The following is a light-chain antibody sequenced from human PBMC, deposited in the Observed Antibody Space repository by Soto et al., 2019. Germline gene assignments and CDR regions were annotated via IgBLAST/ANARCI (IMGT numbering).Light chain of an antibody. V-gene: IGLV1-40*01. Sequence: QSALAQPPSVSGAPGQRVTISCTGSSXNIGAGYDVHWYQQLPGTAPKLLIYANSNRPSGVPGRFSASKSGTSASLAITGLQAEDEADYYCQSYESSLSGYVFGPGTKVTVL. CDR1: SXNIGAGYD. CDR2: ANS. J-gene: IGLJ1*01. CDR3: QSYESSLSGYV.